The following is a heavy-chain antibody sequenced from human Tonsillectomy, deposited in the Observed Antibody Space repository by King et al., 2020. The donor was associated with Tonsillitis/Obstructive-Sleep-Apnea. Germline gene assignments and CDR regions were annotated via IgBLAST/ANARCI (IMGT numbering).Heavy chain of an antibody. Sequence: QLQESGPGLVTPSGTLSLTCAVSGGSIRSSNWWSWVRQPPGKGLEWIGEIYHSGSTNYNPSLKSRVTISVDKSKNQFSLKLTSVTAADTAVYYCARWIVGATGAYWGAFGIWGQGTMVTVSS. J-gene: IGHJ3*02. CDR3: ARWIVGATGAYWGAFGI. CDR1: GGSIRSSNW. V-gene: IGHV4-4*02. D-gene: IGHD1-26*01. CDR2: IYHSGST.